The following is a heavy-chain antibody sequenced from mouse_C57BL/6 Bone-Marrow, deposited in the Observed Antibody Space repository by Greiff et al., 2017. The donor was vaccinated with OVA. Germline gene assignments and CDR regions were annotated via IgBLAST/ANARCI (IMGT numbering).Heavy chain of an antibody. CDR1: GFNIKDDY. J-gene: IGHJ4*01. CDR3: TRNYSNYDAMDY. Sequence: EVQLVESGAELVRPGASVKLSCTASGFNIKDDYMHWVKQRPEQGLEWIGWIDPENGATEYASKFQGKATITADTSSNTAYLQLSSLTSEDTAVYYCTRNYSNYDAMDYWGQGTSVTVSS. CDR2: IDPENGAT. D-gene: IGHD2-5*01. V-gene: IGHV14-4*01.